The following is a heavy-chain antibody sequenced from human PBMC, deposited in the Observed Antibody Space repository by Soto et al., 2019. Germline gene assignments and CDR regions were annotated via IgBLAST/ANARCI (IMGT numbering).Heavy chain of an antibody. V-gene: IGHV3-33*06. J-gene: IGHJ6*02. CDR3: AKTPGQQHNHYYYYYGMDV. Sequence: QVQLVESGGGVVQPGRSLRLSCAASGFAFSSYGMHWVRQAPGKGLEWVAVIWYDGSNKYYADSVKGRFTISRDNSKNTLYLQMNSLRAEDTAVYYCAKTPGQQHNHYYYYYGMDVWGQGTTVTVSS. CDR2: IWYDGSNK. CDR1: GFAFSSYG. D-gene: IGHD6-13*01.